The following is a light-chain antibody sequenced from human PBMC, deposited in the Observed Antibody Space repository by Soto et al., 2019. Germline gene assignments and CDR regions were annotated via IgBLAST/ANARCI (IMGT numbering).Light chain of an antibody. CDR1: QSVSSY. CDR3: QQYDGSPRT. Sequence: EVLLTQSPATLSWSPGERSALSCRAIQSVSSYLAWYQQKPGQAPRLLIYGASSRATGIPDRFTGSGSGTDFTLTISRLEPEDFAVYYCQQYDGSPRTFGQGTKVDI. V-gene: IGKV3-20*01. J-gene: IGKJ1*01. CDR2: GAS.